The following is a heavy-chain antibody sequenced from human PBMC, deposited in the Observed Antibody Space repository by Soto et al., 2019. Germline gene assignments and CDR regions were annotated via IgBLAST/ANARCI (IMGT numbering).Heavy chain of an antibody. CDR2: IYYSGST. D-gene: IGHD4-4*01. CDR1: GGSISSYY. V-gene: IGHV4-59*01. CDR3: ARGPGWGESNAEYFQH. J-gene: IGHJ1*01. Sequence: SETLSLTCTVPGGSISSYYWSWIRQPPGKGLERIGYIYYSGSTNYNPSLKSRVTISVDTSKNQFSLKLSPVTAADTAVYYCARGPGWGESNAEYFQHRGQGTLVTVSS.